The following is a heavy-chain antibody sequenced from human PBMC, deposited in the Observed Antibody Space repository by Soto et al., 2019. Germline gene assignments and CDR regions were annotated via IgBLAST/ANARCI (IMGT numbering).Heavy chain of an antibody. CDR3: AKDGGSFYYYGMDV. D-gene: IGHD3-10*01. CDR2: ISSRSTTM. V-gene: IGHV3-48*02. J-gene: IGHJ6*02. Sequence: GGSLRLSCAASGLTFSSYSMYWVRQASGKGLEWISEISSRSTTMYYADSVKGRFTISRDNAKNSLYLQMNSLRDEDTAVYYCAKDGGSFYYYGMDVWGQGTTVTVSS. CDR1: GLTFSSYS.